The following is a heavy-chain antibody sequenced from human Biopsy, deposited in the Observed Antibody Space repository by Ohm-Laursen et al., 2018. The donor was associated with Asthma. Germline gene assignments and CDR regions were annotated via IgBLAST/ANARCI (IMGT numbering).Heavy chain of an antibody. V-gene: IGHV3-53*01. D-gene: IGHD3-22*01. CDR3: ARGDSSNWSHCYFDY. CDR1: GFAVSRDH. Sequence: GSLRLSCTVSGFAVSRDHMFWVRQAPGKGLEWVSVIYSGGTSHTADSVRGRFTISRDYSKNTLYLQIHSLRAEDTAVYYCARGDSSNWSHCYFDYWGQGTLVTVSS. J-gene: IGHJ4*02. CDR2: IYSGGTS.